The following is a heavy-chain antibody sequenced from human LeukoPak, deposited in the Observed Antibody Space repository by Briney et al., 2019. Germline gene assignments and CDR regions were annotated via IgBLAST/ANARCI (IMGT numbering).Heavy chain of an antibody. J-gene: IGHJ4*02. CDR3: ARAGWFGELYGPLDF. V-gene: IGHV4-39*07. D-gene: IGHD3-10*01. Sequence: SETLSLTCTVSGGSISSDTSHWGWIRQPPGKGLEWIGSIHYTGRTYYNPSLKSRVTISVDPSKNQFSLKLTSVIAADTAVYYCARAGWFGELYGPLDFWGQGTLVTVSS. CDR1: GGSISSDTSH. CDR2: IHYTGRT.